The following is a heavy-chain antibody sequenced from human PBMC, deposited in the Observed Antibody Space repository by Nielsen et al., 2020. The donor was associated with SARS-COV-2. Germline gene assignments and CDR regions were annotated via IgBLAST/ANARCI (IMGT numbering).Heavy chain of an antibody. CDR1: GDSVSSSSAV. CDR3: ARARGAYGDYYYYYYTDV. J-gene: IGHJ6*03. CDR2: TYYRSKWYN. D-gene: IGHD4-17*01. V-gene: IGHV6-1*01. Sequence: SETLSLTCAISGDSVSSSSAVWNWIRQSPSRGFEWLGRTYYRSKWYNDYAVSVKSRITINPDTSKNQFSLHLNSVTPEDTAVYYCARARGAYGDYYYYYYTDVWGKGTTVTVSS.